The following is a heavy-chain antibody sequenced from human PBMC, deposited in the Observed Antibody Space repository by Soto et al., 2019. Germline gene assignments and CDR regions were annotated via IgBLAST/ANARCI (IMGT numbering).Heavy chain of an antibody. D-gene: IGHD3-3*01. CDR2: INPATGAA. CDR1: GYPVTAYY. V-gene: IGHV1-2*02. CDR3: ARGGGVGVAGSAAFDM. J-gene: IGHJ3*02. Sequence: QLHLVQSGAVVKKPGASVTVSCSASGYPVTAYYMHWVRQAPGRGLEWMGGINPATGAAKYTQTFQGRVTLTRDPSTSTVFMELGGLTSEAPAVFYCARGGGVGVAGSAAFDMWGQGTLVTVSS.